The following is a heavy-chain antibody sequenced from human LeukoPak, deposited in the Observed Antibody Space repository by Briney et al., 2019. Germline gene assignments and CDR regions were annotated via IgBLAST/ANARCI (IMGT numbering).Heavy chain of an antibody. CDR1: GFTFSSYG. Sequence: GGSLRLSCAASGFTFSSYGMHWVRRAPGKGLEWVAFIRYDGSNKYYADSVKGRFTISRDNSKNTLYLQMNSLRAEDTAVYYCAKVGLFAAAPDVWGQGTLVTVSS. CDR2: IRYDGSNK. D-gene: IGHD6-13*01. CDR3: AKVGLFAAAPDV. J-gene: IGHJ4*02. V-gene: IGHV3-30*02.